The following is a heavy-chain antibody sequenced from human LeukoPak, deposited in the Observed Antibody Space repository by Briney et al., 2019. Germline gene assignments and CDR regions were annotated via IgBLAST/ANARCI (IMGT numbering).Heavy chain of an antibody. CDR2: IYSGGSS. Sequence: TGGSLRLSCAASGFTVSSNYMTWVRQAPGKGLEWVSVIYSGGSSYYAESVKGRFTISRDKSKNTLYLQMNSLRAEDTAVYYCARGGYYGSGSYFDPWGQGTLVTVSS. CDR3: ARGGYYGSGSYFDP. V-gene: IGHV3-53*01. J-gene: IGHJ5*02. CDR1: GFTVSSNY. D-gene: IGHD3-10*01.